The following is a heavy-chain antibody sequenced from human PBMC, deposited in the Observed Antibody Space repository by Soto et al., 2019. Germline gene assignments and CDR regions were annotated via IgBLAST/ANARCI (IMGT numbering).Heavy chain of an antibody. CDR3: ARNLNTAMATSGYYGMDV. J-gene: IGHJ6*02. CDR1: GGTFSSYA. V-gene: IGHV1-69*13. CDR2: IIPIFGTA. D-gene: IGHD5-18*01. Sequence: SVKVSCKASGGTFSSYAISWVRQAPGQGLEWMGGIIPIFGTASYAQKFQGRVTITADESTSTAYMELSSLRSEDTAVYYCARNLNTAMATSGYYGMDVWGQGTTVTVS.